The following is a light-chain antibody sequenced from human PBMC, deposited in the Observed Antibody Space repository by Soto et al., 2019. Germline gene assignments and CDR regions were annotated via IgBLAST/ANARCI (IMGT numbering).Light chain of an antibody. CDR3: CSFAGSNPFPYV. CDR1: ISDVGSHNL. CDR2: EVN. J-gene: IGLJ1*01. Sequence: LTQPASVSGSPGQSITISCTGTISDVGSHNLVSWYQQHPDKAPKLIIYEVNERPSGVSSRFSGSKSGNTASLAVSGLQPDDEADYHCCSFAGSNPFPYVFGTGTKVTVL. V-gene: IGLV2-23*02.